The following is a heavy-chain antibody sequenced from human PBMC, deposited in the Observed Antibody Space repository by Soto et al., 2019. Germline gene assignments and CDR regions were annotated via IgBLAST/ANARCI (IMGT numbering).Heavy chain of an antibody. CDR2: IIPIFVTA. Sequence: QVQLVQSGAEVKKPGSSVKVSCKASGGTFSSYALSLVRQAPGQGLEWMGGIIPIFVTANYAPKFQGSVTITADESTSTAYMELSSLRSEDTAVYYCAMGGYNPGWFDPCGQGTLVTVAS. CDR1: GGTFSSYA. J-gene: IGHJ5*02. V-gene: IGHV1-69*01. CDR3: AMGGYNPGWFDP. D-gene: IGHD5-12*01.